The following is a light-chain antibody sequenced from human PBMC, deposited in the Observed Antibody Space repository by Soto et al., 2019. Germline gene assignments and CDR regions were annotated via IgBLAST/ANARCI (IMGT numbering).Light chain of an antibody. CDR2: DVI. CDR3: CSYAGDYTFV. CDR1: TSDVGVYKY. Sequence: QSALIKPRSVSGCPGQSVTISCTGTTSDVGVYKYVSSYRQLPGKAPKLMIYDVITRASGVPDRFSGSKSGNTASLTISGLQAEDEADYYCCSYAGDYTFVFGTGTKLTVL. J-gene: IGLJ1*01. V-gene: IGLV2-11*01.